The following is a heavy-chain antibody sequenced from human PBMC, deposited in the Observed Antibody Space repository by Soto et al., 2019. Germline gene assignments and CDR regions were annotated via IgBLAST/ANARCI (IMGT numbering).Heavy chain of an antibody. D-gene: IGHD3-3*01. CDR3: AHLNYDFWSGYYLAYYYYMDV. V-gene: IGHV2-5*02. Sequence: QITLKESGPTLVKPTQTLTLTCTFSGFSLSTSGVGVGWIRQPPGKALEWLALIYWDDDKRYSPSLKSRLTITKDTSKNQVVLTMTNLDPVDTATYYCAHLNYDFWSGYYLAYYYYMDVWGKGTTVTVS. J-gene: IGHJ6*03. CDR1: GFSLSTSGVG. CDR2: IYWDDDK.